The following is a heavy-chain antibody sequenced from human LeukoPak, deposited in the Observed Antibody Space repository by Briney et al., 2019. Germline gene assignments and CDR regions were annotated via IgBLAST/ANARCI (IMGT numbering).Heavy chain of an antibody. V-gene: IGHV1-2*02. CDR2: INPNSGGT. CDR3: ARGLYSSSWNIWFDP. J-gene: IGHJ5*02. Sequence: ASVKVSFKASGYTFTGYYMHWVRQAPGQGLEWMGWINPNSGGTNYAQKFQGRATMTRDTSISTAYLELSRLRSDDTAVYYCARGLYSSSWNIWFDPWGQGTLVTVSS. D-gene: IGHD6-13*01. CDR1: GYTFTGYY.